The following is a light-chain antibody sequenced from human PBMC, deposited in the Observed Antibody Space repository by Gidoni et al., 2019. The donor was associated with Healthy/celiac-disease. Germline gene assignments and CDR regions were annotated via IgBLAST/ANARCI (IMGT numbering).Light chain of an antibody. CDR3: QQSYSTPPA. Sequence: DIQMTQSPSSLSASVGDRVTITCRVSQSISSYLNWYQQKPGKAPKLLIYAASSLQSGVPSRFSGSGSGTDFTLTISSLQPEDFATYYCQQSYSTPPAFXGXTKVXIK. CDR1: QSISSY. V-gene: IGKV1-39*01. CDR2: AAS. J-gene: IGKJ4*01.